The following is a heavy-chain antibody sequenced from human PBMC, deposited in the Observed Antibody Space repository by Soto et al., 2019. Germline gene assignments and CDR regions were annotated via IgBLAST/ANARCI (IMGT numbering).Heavy chain of an antibody. CDR2: MNPNSGNT. V-gene: IGHV1-8*01. Sequence: QVQLVQSGAEVKKPGASVKVSCKASGYTFTSYDINWVRQATGQGLEWMGWMNPNSGNTGYAQKFQGRVTMTRNTSISTASMELSILRSAATAVYYCALTLYRDNVAYWGQGPLVPVSS. CDR1: GYTFTSYD. J-gene: IGHJ4*02. D-gene: IGHD4-17*01. CDR3: ALTLYRDNVAY.